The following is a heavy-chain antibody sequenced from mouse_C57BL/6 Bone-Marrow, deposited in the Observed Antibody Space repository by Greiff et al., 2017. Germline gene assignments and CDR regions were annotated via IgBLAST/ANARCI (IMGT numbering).Heavy chain of an antibody. CDR2: IYPGSGST. CDR1: GYTFTSYW. D-gene: IGHD2-1*01. J-gene: IGHJ3*01. V-gene: IGHV1-55*01. CDR3: ARWGNPWFAY. Sequence: VQVVESGAELVKPGASVKMSCKASGYTFTSYWITWVKQRPGQGLEWIGDIYPGSGSTNYNEKFKSKATLTVDTSSSTAYMQLSSLTSEDSAVYYCARWGNPWFAYWGQGTLVTVSA.